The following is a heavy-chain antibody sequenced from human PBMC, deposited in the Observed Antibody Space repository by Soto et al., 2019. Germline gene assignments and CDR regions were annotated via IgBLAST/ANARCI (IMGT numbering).Heavy chain of an antibody. CDR3: AKGGAVYGLLTHDY. J-gene: IGHJ4*02. CDR2: ITGSSSNL. CDR1: GFTFSDYA. Sequence: GGSRRLSCAASGFTFSDYAMSWVRQAPGKGLEWVTTITGSSSNLYYTDSVKGRFAISRDNSRNILFLQMNSLTAEDTAVYYCAKGGAVYGLLTHDYWGQGTLVTVSS. V-gene: IGHV3-23*01. D-gene: IGHD3-9*01.